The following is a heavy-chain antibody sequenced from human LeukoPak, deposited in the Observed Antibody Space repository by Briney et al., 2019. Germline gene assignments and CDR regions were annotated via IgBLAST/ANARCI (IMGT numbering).Heavy chain of an antibody. CDR2: INPNSGGT. CDR3: ARDSTVTTWFFDY. J-gene: IGHJ4*02. D-gene: IGHD4-17*01. Sequence: ASVEVSCKASGYTFTGYYMHWVRQAPGQGLEWMGWINPNSGGTNYAQKFQGWVTMTRDTSISTAYMELSRLRSDDTAVYYCARDSTVTTWFFDYWGQGTLVTVSS. V-gene: IGHV1-2*04. CDR1: GYTFTGYY.